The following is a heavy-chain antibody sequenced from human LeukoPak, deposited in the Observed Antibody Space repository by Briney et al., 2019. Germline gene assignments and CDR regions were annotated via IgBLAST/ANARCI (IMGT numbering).Heavy chain of an antibody. CDR2: IYTSGST. D-gene: IGHD3-22*01. CDR1: GGSISSYY. J-gene: IGHJ4*02. V-gene: IGHV4-4*07. CDR3: SRGTIVYDSSGYYSPNFDY. Sequence: SETLSLTCTVSGGSISSYYWSWIRQPAGKGLEWIGRIYTSGSTNYNPSLKSRVTVSVDTSKNQFSLKLSSVTSADTAVYYCSRGTIVYDSSGYYSPNFDYWGQGTLVTVSS.